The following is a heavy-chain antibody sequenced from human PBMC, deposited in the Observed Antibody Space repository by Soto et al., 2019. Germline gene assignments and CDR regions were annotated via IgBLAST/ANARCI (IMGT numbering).Heavy chain of an antibody. J-gene: IGHJ4*02. Sequence: SETLSLTCTVSGGSISSSSYYWGWIRQPPGKGLEWIGSIYYSGSTYYNPSLKSRVTISVDTSKNQFSLKLSSVTAADTAVYYCARLRGYSYGAEYYFDYWGQGTLVTLSS. D-gene: IGHD5-18*01. CDR1: GGSISSSSYY. CDR2: IYYSGST. V-gene: IGHV4-39*01. CDR3: ARLRGYSYGAEYYFDY.